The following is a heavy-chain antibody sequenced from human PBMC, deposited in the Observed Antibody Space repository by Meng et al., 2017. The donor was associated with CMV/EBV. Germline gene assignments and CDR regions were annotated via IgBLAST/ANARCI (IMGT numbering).Heavy chain of an antibody. D-gene: IGHD1-26*01. CDR3: AGESGSYSFDP. Sequence: SCKTSGGTFSSYAISWVRQAPGQGLEWMGGIIPILGIANYAQKFQGRVTITADKSTSTAYMELSSLRSEDTAVYYCAGESGSYSFDPWGQGTLVTVSS. CDR2: IIPILGIA. CDR1: GGTFSSYA. J-gene: IGHJ5*02. V-gene: IGHV1-69*10.